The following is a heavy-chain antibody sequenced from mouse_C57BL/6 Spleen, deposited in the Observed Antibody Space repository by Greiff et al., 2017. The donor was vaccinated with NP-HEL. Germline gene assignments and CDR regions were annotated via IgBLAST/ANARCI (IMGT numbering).Heavy chain of an antibody. J-gene: IGHJ3*01. CDR3: ARDEMGIAY. Sequence: QVQLQQSGAELVRPGASVKLSCKASGYTFTDYYINWVKQRPGQGLEWIARIYPGSGNTYYNEKFKGKATLTAEKSSSTAYMQLSSLTSEDSAVYFCARDEMGIAYWGQGTLVTVSA. CDR1: GYTFTDYY. CDR2: IYPGSGNT. V-gene: IGHV1-76*01.